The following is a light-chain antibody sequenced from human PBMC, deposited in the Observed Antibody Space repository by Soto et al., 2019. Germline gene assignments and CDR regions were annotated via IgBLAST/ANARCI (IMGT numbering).Light chain of an antibody. CDR1: QDIDIY. CDR2: DES. J-gene: IGKJ2*01. V-gene: IGKV1-39*01. CDR3: QQSYRTPYT. Sequence: KSQSPSSLSASVGDRVTITCRASQDIDIYLSWYQQKPGKVPKLLIYDESTLQSGVPSRFSGSGSGTDFTLTINNLQPEDFATYYCQQSYRTPYTFGQGTKVDIK.